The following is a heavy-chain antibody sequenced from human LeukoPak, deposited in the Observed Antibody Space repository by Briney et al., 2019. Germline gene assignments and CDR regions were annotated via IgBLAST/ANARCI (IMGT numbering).Heavy chain of an antibody. CDR3: ARGAGYCTSTTCPSLDY. D-gene: IGHD2-2*01. J-gene: IGHJ4*02. Sequence: SETLSLTCAVYGGSFSGYYWSWIRQPPGKGLEWIGEINNSGSTNHNPSLTSRVTISADTTKKQFSLKLSSVTAADTAVYYCARGAGYCTSTTCPSLDYWGQGALVTVSS. CDR1: GGSFSGYY. V-gene: IGHV4-34*01. CDR2: INNSGST.